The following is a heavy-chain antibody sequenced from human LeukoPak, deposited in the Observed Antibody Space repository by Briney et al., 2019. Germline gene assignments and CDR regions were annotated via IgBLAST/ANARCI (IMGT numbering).Heavy chain of an antibody. D-gene: IGHD1-1*01. CDR2: IYYSGST. Sequence: SETLSLTCTVSGGSISSYYWSWIRQPPGKGLEWIGYIYYSGSTNYNPSLKSRVTISVDTSKNQFSLKLSFVTAADTAVYYCAITTGTGFDYWGQGTLVTVSS. V-gene: IGHV4-59*01. CDR3: AITTGTGFDY. J-gene: IGHJ4*02. CDR1: GGSISSYY.